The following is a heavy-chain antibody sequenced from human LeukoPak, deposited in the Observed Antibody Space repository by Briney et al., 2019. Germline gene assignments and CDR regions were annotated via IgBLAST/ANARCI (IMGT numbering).Heavy chain of an antibody. CDR1: GGSISSGDYY. Sequence: PSETLSLTCTVSGGSISSGDYYWSWIRQPPGKGLEWIGYIYYSGSTYYNPSLKSRVTISVDTSKNQFSLKLSSVTAADTAVYYCARLRYSGYEHRVRTFDYWGQGTLVTVSS. CDR3: ARLRYSGYEHRVRTFDY. V-gene: IGHV4-30-4*08. CDR2: IYYSGST. D-gene: IGHD5-12*01. J-gene: IGHJ4*02.